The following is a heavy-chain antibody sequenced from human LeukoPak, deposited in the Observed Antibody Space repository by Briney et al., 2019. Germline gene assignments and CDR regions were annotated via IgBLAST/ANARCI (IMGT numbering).Heavy chain of an antibody. CDR2: ISGSGGST. CDR3: ARDYGGNSGPDY. D-gene: IGHD4-23*01. CDR1: GFTFSSYA. J-gene: IGHJ4*02. V-gene: IGHV3-23*01. Sequence: PGGSLRLSCAASGFTFSSYAMSWVRQAPGKGLEWVSAISGSGGSTYYTDSVKGRFTISRDNSKNTLYLQMNSLRAEDTAVYYCARDYGGNSGPDYWGQGTLVTVSS.